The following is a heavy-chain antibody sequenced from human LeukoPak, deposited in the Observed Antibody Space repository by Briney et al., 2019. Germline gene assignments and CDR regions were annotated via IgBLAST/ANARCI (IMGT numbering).Heavy chain of an antibody. V-gene: IGHV3-23*01. CDR3: AKDPSKSQWLVFFYYFDY. D-gene: IGHD6-19*01. Sequence: GGSLRLSCAASGFTFSSYAMSWVRQAPGKGLKWVSAISGSGGSTYYADSVKGRFTISRDNSKNTLYLQMNSLRAEDTAVYYCAKDPSKSQWLVFFYYFDYWGQGTLVTVSS. J-gene: IGHJ4*02. CDR1: GFTFSSYA. CDR2: ISGSGGST.